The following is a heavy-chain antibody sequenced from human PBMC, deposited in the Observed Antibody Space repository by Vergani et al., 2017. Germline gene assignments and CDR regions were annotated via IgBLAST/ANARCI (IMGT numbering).Heavy chain of an antibody. Sequence: QVQLQESGPGLVKPSETLSLTCAVSGYSISSGYYWGWIRQPPGKGLEWIGSVYQSGNTFYNPSFKSRVTISGDTSNDQFSLRLASMAAADTAMYFCARQSAMIISQGHFDYWGQGVLVTVSS. CDR1: GYSISSGYY. D-gene: IGHD5-18*01. CDR2: VYQSGNT. CDR3: ARQSAMIISQGHFDY. V-gene: IGHV4-38-2*01. J-gene: IGHJ4*02.